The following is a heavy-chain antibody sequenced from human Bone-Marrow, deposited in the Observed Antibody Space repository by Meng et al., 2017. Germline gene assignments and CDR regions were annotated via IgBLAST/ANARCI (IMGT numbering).Heavy chain of an antibody. CDR2: INHSGST. J-gene: IGHJ5*02. D-gene: IGHD2-2*02. CDR1: GGSFSGYY. CDR3: VRGSGSPEYCSSTSCYSGGWFDP. V-gene: IGHV4-34*01. Sequence: QVQLQQWGAGLLKPSETLSLTCAVYGGSFSGYYWSWIRQPPGKGLEWIGEINHSGSTNYNPSLKSRVTISVDTSKNQFSLKLSSVTAADTAVYYCVRGSGSPEYCSSTSCYSGGWFDPWGQGTLVTVSS.